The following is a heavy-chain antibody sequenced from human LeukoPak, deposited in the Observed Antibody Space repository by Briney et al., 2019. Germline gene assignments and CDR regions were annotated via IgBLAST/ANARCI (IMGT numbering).Heavy chain of an antibody. CDR3: ARDWTIAVADLHNFGY. J-gene: IGHJ4*02. CDR2: INPSGGST. Sequence: ASVKVSCKASGYTFTGYYTHWVRQAPGQGLERMGIINPSGGSTSYAQKFQGRVTMTRDMSTSTVYMELSSLRSEDTAVYYCARDWTIAVADLHNFGYWGQGTLVTVSS. D-gene: IGHD6-19*01. CDR1: GYTFTGYY. V-gene: IGHV1-46*01.